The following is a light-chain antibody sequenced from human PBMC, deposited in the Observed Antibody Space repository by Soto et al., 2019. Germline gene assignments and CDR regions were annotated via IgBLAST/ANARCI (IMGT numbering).Light chain of an antibody. J-gene: IGKJ1*01. CDR2: AAS. CDR1: QTITTY. Sequence: IQMTQSPSSLSASHGDRATITCRASQTITTYLNWYHQKPGKAPKLLIYAASSLQSGVPSGFSGSGSGTDFTLTISSLQPEDFATYYCLQDYNYPRTFGQGTKVDIK. CDR3: LQDYNYPRT. V-gene: IGKV1-6*01.